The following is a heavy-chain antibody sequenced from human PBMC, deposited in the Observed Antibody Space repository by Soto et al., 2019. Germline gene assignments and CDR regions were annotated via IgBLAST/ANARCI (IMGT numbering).Heavy chain of an antibody. CDR3: ARGKDCSGGSCYSGNWFDP. Sequence: QVQLQESGPGLVKPSQTLSLTCTVSGGSISSGGYYWSWIRQHPGKGLEWIGYIYYSGGTYYNPSLKGRVTISVDTSKNQFSLKLSSVTAADTAVYYCARGKDCSGGSCYSGNWFDPWGQGTLVTVSS. CDR2: IYYSGGT. J-gene: IGHJ5*02. D-gene: IGHD2-15*01. V-gene: IGHV4-31*03. CDR1: GGSISSGGYY.